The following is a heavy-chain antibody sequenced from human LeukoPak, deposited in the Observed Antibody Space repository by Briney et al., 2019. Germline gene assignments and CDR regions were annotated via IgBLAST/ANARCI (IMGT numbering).Heavy chain of an antibody. V-gene: IGHV1-69*04. CDR3: AITGEPHYCYYGMDV. CDR2: IIPILGIA. Sequence: SVKVSCKASGGTFSSYAISWVRQAPGQGLEWMGRIIPILGIANYAQKFQGRVTITADKSTSTAYMELSSLRSEDTAVYYCAITGEPHYCYYGMDVWGQGTTVTVSS. CDR1: GGTFSSYA. J-gene: IGHJ6*02. D-gene: IGHD7-27*01.